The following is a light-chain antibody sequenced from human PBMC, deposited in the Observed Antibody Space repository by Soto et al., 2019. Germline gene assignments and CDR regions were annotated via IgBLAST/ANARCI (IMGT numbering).Light chain of an antibody. CDR1: MRDVGAYNL. CDR3: SSNAGSNNLV. Sequence: QSVLTQPASVSGSPGQSITISCAGTMRDVGAYNLVSWYQQHPGRAPQLIIFEVRYRPSGISFRFSGSKSGNTASLTISGLQAEDEADYYCSSNAGSNNLVFGGGTKLTVL. V-gene: IGLV2-14*01. CDR2: EVR. J-gene: IGLJ2*01.